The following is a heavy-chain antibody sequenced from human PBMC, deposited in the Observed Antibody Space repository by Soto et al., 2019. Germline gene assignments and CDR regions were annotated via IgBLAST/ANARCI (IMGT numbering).Heavy chain of an antibody. CDR1: GDSISDYY. J-gene: IGHJ4*02. CDR2: IYHSGST. V-gene: IGHV4-59*01. CDR3: ARASRNYFAY. Sequence: PSETLYLTCTVSGDSISDYYWSWIRQPPGKGLEWIGYIYHSGSTYYNPSLKSRVTISLDASKIQFSLKLNSVTAADTAVYYCARASRNYFAYWGQGTLVTVSS.